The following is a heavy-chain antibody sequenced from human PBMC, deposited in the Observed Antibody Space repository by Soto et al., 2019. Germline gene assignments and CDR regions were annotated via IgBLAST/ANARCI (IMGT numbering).Heavy chain of an antibody. Sequence: QVQLVQSGAEVKKPGSSVKVSCKASGGTFSSYAISWVRQAPGQGLEWMGGLIPIFGTANYAQKFQGRVTITADESTSTAYMELSSLSSEDTAVYYCARSRVTYYYDRSAFDIWGQGTMVTVSS. CDR2: LIPIFGTA. V-gene: IGHV1-69*01. CDR1: GGTFSSYA. CDR3: ARSRVTYYYDRSAFDI. J-gene: IGHJ3*02. D-gene: IGHD3-22*01.